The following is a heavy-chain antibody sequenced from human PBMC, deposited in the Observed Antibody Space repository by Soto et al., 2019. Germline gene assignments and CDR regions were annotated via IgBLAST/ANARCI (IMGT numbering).Heavy chain of an antibody. D-gene: IGHD3-3*01. CDR3: AVRGSVFGVARGAFDY. V-gene: IGHV3-23*01. Sequence: DVQLLQSGGGLVQPGGSLRLSCAASGFTFTTYAMSWVRQAPGKGLEWVSTINGGGDTTDDTESVKGRFTISRDNSKNTLHLQMNSLRVEDTAVYFCAVRGSVFGVARGAFDYWGQGTLVTVSS. CDR1: GFTFTTYA. J-gene: IGHJ4*02. CDR2: INGGGDTT.